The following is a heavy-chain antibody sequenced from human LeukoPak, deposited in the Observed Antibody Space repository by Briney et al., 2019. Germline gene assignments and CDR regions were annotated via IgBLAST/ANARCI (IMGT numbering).Heavy chain of an antibody. CDR2: IYYSGST. CDR3: ARLSMVGHGVDY. J-gene: IGHJ4*02. D-gene: IGHD3-10*01. V-gene: IGHV4-59*08. Sequence: SETLSLTCTVSGGSISSYYWSWIRQPPGKGLEWIGYIYYSGSTNYNPSLKSRVTISVDTSKNQFSLKLSSVTAADTAVYYCARLSMVGHGVDYWGQGTLVTVSS. CDR1: GGSISSYY.